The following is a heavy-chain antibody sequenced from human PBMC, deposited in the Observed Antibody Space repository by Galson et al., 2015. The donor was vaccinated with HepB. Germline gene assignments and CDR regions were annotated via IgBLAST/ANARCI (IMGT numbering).Heavy chain of an antibody. V-gene: IGHV3-13*01. CDR1: GFTFSSYD. J-gene: IGHJ6*03. Sequence: SLRLSCAASGFTFSSYDMHWVRQATGKGLEWVSAIGTAGDTYYPGSVKGRFTISRENAKNSLYLQMNSLRAGDTAVYYCAREGYYYGSGSYYYYYYMDVWGKGTTVTVSS. CDR3: AREGYYYGSGSYYYYYYMDV. CDR2: IGTAGDT. D-gene: IGHD3-10*01.